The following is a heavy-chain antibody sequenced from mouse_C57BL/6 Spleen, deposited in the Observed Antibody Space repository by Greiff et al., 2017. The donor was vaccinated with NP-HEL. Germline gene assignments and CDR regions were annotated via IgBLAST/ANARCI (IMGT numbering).Heavy chain of an antibody. Sequence: EVHLVESGGDLVKPGGSLKLSCAASGFTFSSYGMSWVRQTPDKRLEWVATISSGGSYTYYPDSVKGRFTISRDNAKNTLYLQMSSLKSEDTAMYYCARPLYDYAFAYWGQGTLVTVSA. CDR3: ARPLYDYAFAY. V-gene: IGHV5-6*01. J-gene: IGHJ3*01. CDR1: GFTFSSYG. CDR2: ISSGGSYT. D-gene: IGHD2-4*01.